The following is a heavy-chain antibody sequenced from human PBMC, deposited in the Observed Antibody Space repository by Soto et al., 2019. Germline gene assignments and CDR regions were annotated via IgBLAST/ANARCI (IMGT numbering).Heavy chain of an antibody. Sequence: QVQLVQSGAEVKKPGSSVKVSCKASGGTFSSYTISWVRQAPGQGLEWMGRIIPILGIANYAQKFQGRVTITADKSTSTAYMELSSLRSEDTAVYYCARERYYYDSSGTGHYFDYWGQGTLVTVSS. J-gene: IGHJ4*02. CDR2: IIPILGIA. V-gene: IGHV1-69*08. D-gene: IGHD3-22*01. CDR3: ARERYYYDSSGTGHYFDY. CDR1: GGTFSSYT.